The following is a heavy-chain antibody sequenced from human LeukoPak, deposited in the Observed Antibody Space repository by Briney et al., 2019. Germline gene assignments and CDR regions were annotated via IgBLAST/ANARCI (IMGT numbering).Heavy chain of an antibody. CDR1: GGSFSGYY. Sequence: SETLSLTCAVYGGSFSGYYWSWIRQPPVKGLEWIGEINHSGSTNYNPSLKSRVTISVDTSKNQFSLKLSSVTAADTAVYYCARLVPYGSGSYHFDYWGQGTLVTVSS. J-gene: IGHJ4*02. CDR3: ARLVPYGSGSYHFDY. D-gene: IGHD3-10*01. V-gene: IGHV4-34*01. CDR2: INHSGST.